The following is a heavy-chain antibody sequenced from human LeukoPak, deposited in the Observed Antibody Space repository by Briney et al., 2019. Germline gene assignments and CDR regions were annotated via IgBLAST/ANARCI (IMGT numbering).Heavy chain of an antibody. Sequence: GGSLRLPCAASGFTFSSYSMNWVRQAPGKGLEWVSSISSSSSYIYYADSVKGRFTISRDNAKNSLYLQMNSLRAEDTAVYYCARDLYYYDSSGYYQDYWGQGTLVTVSS. CDR1: GFTFSSYS. CDR3: ARDLYYYDSSGYYQDY. CDR2: ISSSSSYI. V-gene: IGHV3-21*01. J-gene: IGHJ4*02. D-gene: IGHD3-22*01.